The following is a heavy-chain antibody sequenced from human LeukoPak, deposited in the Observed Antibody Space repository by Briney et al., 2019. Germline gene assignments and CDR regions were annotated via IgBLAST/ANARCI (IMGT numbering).Heavy chain of an antibody. CDR2: INHSGST. J-gene: IGHJ4*02. V-gene: IGHV4-34*01. D-gene: IGHD3-16*01. CDR1: GGSFSGYY. Sequence: KPSETLSLTCAVYGGSFSGYYLSWIRQPQGKGLEWIGEINHSGSTNYNPSLKSRVTISVDTSKNQFSLKLSSVTAADTAVYYCARGKHLYYFDYWGQGTLVTVSS. CDR3: ARGKHLYYFDY.